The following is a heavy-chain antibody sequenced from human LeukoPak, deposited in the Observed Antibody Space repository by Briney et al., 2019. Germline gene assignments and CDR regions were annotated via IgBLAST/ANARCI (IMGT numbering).Heavy chain of an antibody. Sequence: SETLSLTCAVSGGSISSGGYSWSWIRQPPGKGLEWIGYIYHSGSTYYNPSLKSRVTISVDRSGNQFSLKLSSVTAADTAVYYCARVATTYYFDYWGQGTLVTVFS. CDR2: IYHSGST. CDR1: GGSISSGGYS. J-gene: IGHJ4*02. CDR3: ARVATTYYFDY. D-gene: IGHD5-12*01. V-gene: IGHV4-30-2*01.